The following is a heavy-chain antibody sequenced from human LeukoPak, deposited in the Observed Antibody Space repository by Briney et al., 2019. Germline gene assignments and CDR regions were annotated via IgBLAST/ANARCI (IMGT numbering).Heavy chain of an antibody. CDR3: AREPYYYDSSGYY. Sequence: GGSLRLSCAASGFTFSGYWMHWVRQVPGKGLVWVSRINDDGRYTVYADSVKGRFTISRDNAKNSLYLQMNSLRAEDTAVYYCAREPYYYDSSGYYWGQGTLVTVSS. D-gene: IGHD3-22*01. CDR2: INDDGRYT. V-gene: IGHV3-74*01. CDR1: GFTFSGYW. J-gene: IGHJ4*02.